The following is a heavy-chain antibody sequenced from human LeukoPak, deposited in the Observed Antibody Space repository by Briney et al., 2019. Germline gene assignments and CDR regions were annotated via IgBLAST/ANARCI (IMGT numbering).Heavy chain of an antibody. CDR2: LKSKVDGGTV. J-gene: IGHJ5*02. Sequence: GGSLRLSCAASRFSGFIFSNAWMYWVRQAPGMGLEWVGRLKSKVDGGTVDYAAPVKGRFTISRDDSKDTLYLQMNSLKTEDTAVYYCTTDYYYIKGFDPWGQGTLVTVSS. CDR1: RFSGFIFSNAW. CDR3: TTDYYYIKGFDP. V-gene: IGHV3-15*01. D-gene: IGHD3-22*01.